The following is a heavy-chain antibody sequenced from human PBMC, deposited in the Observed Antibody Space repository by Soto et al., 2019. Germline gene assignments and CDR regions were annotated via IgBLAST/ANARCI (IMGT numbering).Heavy chain of an antibody. Sequence: QLQLQESGPGLVKPSETLSLTCTVSGGSISSSSYYWGWIRQPPGKGLEWIGSIYYSGSTYYNPSLKSRVTISVDTSKNQFSLKLSSVTAADTAVYYCHSGYSSGWYLPGDFDYWGQGTLVTVSS. V-gene: IGHV4-39*01. J-gene: IGHJ4*02. CDR3: HSGYSSGWYLPGDFDY. CDR2: IYYSGST. D-gene: IGHD6-19*01. CDR1: GGSISSSSYY.